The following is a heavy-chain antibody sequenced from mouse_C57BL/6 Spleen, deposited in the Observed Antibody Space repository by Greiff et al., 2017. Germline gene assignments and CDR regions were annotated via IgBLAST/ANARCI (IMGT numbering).Heavy chain of an antibody. V-gene: IGHV1-69*01. CDR2: IDPSDSYT. CDR1: GYTFTSYW. D-gene: IGHD2-1*01. Sequence: VQLQQPGAELVMPGASVKLSCKASGYTFTSYWMHWVKQRPGQGLEWIGEIDPSDSYTNYNQKFKGKSTLTVDKSSSTAYMQLSSLTSEDSAVYYCARRGNYGSYYAMDYWGQGTSVTVYS. J-gene: IGHJ4*01. CDR3: ARRGNYGSYYAMDY.